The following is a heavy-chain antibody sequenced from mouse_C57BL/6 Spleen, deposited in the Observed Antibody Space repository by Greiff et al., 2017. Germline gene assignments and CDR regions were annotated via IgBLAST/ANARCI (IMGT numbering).Heavy chain of an antibody. J-gene: IGHJ3*01. CDR1: GFTFSSYA. CDR3: TRDRTYYDYDWFAY. CDR2: ISSGGDYI. Sequence: EVQLQESGEGLVKPGGSLKLSCAASGFTFSSYAMSWVRQTPEKRLEWVAYISSGGDYIYYADTVKGRFTISRDNARNTLYLQMSSLKSEDTAMYYCTRDRTYYDYDWFAYWGQGTLVTVSA. D-gene: IGHD2-4*01. V-gene: IGHV5-9-1*02.